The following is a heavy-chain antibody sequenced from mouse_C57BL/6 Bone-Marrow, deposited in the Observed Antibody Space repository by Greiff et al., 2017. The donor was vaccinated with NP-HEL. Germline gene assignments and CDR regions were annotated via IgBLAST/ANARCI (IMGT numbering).Heavy chain of an antibody. D-gene: IGHD1-1*01. V-gene: IGHV5-6*01. CDR2: ISSGGSYT. Sequence: EVKLVESGGDLVKPGGSLKLSCAASGFTFSSYGMSWVRQTPDKRLEWVATISSGGSYTYYPDSVKGRFTISRDNAKNTIYLQTGSLTSDDTARDYCSTTVYYFDYWGQGTTLTVSS. CDR3: STTVYYFDY. J-gene: IGHJ2*01. CDR1: GFTFSSYG.